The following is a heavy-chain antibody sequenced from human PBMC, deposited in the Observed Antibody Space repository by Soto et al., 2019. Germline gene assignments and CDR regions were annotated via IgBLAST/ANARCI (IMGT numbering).Heavy chain of an antibody. J-gene: IGHJ4*02. CDR3: ARHDSYYDSSGYYDY. CDR1: GGSINSSSYY. V-gene: IGHV4-39*01. Sequence: SETLSLTCTVSGGSINSSSYYWGWIRQPPGKWLEWIGSIYYSGSTYYNPSLKSRVTISVDTSKNQFSLKLSSVTAADTAVYYCARHDSYYDSSGYYDYWGQGTLVTVS. D-gene: IGHD3-22*01. CDR2: IYYSGST.